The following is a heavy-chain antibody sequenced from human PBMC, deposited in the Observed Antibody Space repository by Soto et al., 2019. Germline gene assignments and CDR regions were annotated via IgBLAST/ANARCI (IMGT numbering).Heavy chain of an antibody. CDR1: GFTFTSNW. D-gene: IGHD3-3*01. V-gene: IGHV3-7*03. CDR3: AKVMGRYDFWSGYIYGMDV. Sequence: GGSLSLTCAASGFTFTSNWLCWVRQAPGKGLERVADINQDGSDTYYVDSVKGRFTISRDNAKNSLYLQMNRLRAEDTALYYCAKVMGRYDFWSGYIYGMDVWGQGTTVTVSS. J-gene: IGHJ6*02. CDR2: INQDGSDT.